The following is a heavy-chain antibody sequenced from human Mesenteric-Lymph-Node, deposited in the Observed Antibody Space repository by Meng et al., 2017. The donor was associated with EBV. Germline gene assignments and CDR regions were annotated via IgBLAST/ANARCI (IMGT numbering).Heavy chain of an antibody. Sequence: QVQLVQFGVGVKKPGASVRVSCKASGYTFTTYGVSWVRQAPGQGLEWMGWISAYSGNTNYAQKFQGRVTMTTDTSASTAYMDLRSLRSDDTAIYYCASPCRYDGSGYRCQWGQGTLVTVSS. V-gene: IGHV1-18*01. CDR1: GYTFTTYG. CDR2: ISAYSGNT. D-gene: IGHD3-22*01. CDR3: ASPCRYDGSGYRCQ. J-gene: IGHJ4*02.